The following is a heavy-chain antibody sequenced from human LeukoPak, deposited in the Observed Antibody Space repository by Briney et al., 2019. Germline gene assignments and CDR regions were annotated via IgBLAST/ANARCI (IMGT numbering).Heavy chain of an antibody. V-gene: IGHV3-48*01. D-gene: IGHD3-3*01. CDR3: AKAHGKRITIFGVASPFDY. CDR1: GFTFSSYS. J-gene: IGHJ4*02. CDR2: ITTSSDTI. Sequence: PGGSLRLSCAASGFTFSSYSMNWVRQAPGKGLEWVSYITTSSDTIYYADSVKGRFTISRDNSKNTLYLQMNSLRAEDTAVYYCAKAHGKRITIFGVASPFDYWGQGTLVTVSS.